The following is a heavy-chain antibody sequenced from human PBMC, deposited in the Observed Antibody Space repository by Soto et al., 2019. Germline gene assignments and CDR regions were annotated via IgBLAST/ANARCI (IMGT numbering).Heavy chain of an antibody. CDR2: ISRSGNTM. Sequence: PGGSLRLSCAASGFTFSSYDMSWIRQAPGKGLEWVSYISRSGNTMYYGDYVKGRFTISRDNAENSVFLQMISLRAEDTAVYYCVREGRSSTSCNTGCAFDIWGQGTMVTVSS. CDR1: GFTFSSYD. CDR3: VREGRSSTSCNTGCAFDI. V-gene: IGHV3-11*01. D-gene: IGHD2-2*02. J-gene: IGHJ3*02.